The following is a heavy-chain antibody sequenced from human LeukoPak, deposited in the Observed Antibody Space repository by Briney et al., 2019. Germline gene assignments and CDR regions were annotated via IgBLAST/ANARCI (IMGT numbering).Heavy chain of an antibody. Sequence: PGGSLRLSCVASGFTFRDHYMSWIRQSPGKGLEWVSYISSSRTYTTNYADSVRGRFTISRDNAKNSLYLQMNSLRADDTAVYYCAREYGSGSYFDYWGQGTLVTVSS. CDR2: ISSSRTYTT. CDR3: AREYGSGSYFDY. J-gene: IGHJ4*02. V-gene: IGHV3-11*05. D-gene: IGHD3-10*01. CDR1: GFTFRDHY.